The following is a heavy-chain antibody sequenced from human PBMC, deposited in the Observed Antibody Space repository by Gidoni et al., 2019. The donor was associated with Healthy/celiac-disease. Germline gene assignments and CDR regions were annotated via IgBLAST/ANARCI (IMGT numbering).Heavy chain of an antibody. J-gene: IGHJ4*02. Sequence: SSNWWSWVRQPPGKGLEWIGEIYHSGSTNYNPSLKSRVTISVDKSKNQFSLKLSSVTAADTAVYYCARFKGGVAADYVDYWGQGTLVTVSS. V-gene: IGHV4-4*02. D-gene: IGHD2-15*01. CDR3: ARFKGGVAADYVDY. CDR2: IYHSGST. CDR1: SSNW.